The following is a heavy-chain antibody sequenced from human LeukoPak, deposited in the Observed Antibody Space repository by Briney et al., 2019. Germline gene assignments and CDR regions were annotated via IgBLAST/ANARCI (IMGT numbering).Heavy chain of an antibody. Sequence: PGRSLRPSCAASGFTFEDYAMHWVRQAPGKGLEWVSGITWDSANIDYADSVKGRFTISRDNARSSLYLQMNSLRADDTAFYYCAKWRWNYGLDVWGQGTTVTVFS. J-gene: IGHJ6*02. CDR1: GFTFEDYA. CDR2: ITWDSANI. V-gene: IGHV3-9*01. D-gene: IGHD1-1*01. CDR3: AKWRWNYGLDV.